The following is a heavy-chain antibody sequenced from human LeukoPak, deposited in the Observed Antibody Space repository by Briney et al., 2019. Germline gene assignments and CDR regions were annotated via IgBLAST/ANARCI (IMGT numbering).Heavy chain of an antibody. CDR1: GYTFTSYG. V-gene: IGHV1-18*01. D-gene: IGHD3-22*01. CDR3: ARDPYTTYYYDSSGYYGHAFDI. CDR2: ISAYNGNT. Sequence: ASVKVSCKASGYTFTSYGISWVRQAPGQGLEWMGWISAYNGNTNYAQKLQGRVTMTTDTSTSTAYMELRSLRSDDTAVYYCARDPYTTYYYDSSGYYGHAFDIWGQGTMVTVSS. J-gene: IGHJ3*02.